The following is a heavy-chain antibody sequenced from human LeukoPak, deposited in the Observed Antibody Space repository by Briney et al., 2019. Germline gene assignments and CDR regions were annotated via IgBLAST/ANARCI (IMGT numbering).Heavy chain of an antibody. J-gene: IGHJ6*04. D-gene: IGHD3-10*02. CDR2: ISSSGSTI. CDR3: AELGITMIGGV. V-gene: IGHV3-48*03. CDR1: GFTFSSYE. Sequence: GGSLRLSCAASGFTFSSYEMNWVRQAPGKGLEWVSYISSSGSTIYYADSVKGRFIISRDNAKNSLYLQTNSLRAEDTAVYYCAELGITMIGGVWGKGTTVTISS.